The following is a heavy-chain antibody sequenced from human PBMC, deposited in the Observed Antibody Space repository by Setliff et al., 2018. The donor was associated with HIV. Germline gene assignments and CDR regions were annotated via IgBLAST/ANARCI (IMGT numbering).Heavy chain of an antibody. CDR1: GYSISSGYY. V-gene: IGHV4-38-2*01. CDR3: ARADDYYDSSGYYDGAFDI. Sequence: SETLSLTCAVSGYSISSGYYWGWIRQPPGKGLEWIGSIYHSGSTYYNPSLKSRVTISVDTSKNQFSLKLSSVTAADTAVYYCARADDYYDSSGYYDGAFDIWGQGTMVTVSS. D-gene: IGHD3-22*01. CDR2: IYHSGST. J-gene: IGHJ3*02.